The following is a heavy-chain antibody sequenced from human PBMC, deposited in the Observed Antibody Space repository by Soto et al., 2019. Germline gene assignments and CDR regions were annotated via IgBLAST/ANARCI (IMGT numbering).Heavy chain of an antibody. D-gene: IGHD2-8*01. V-gene: IGHV1-2*04. CDR1: GYSFTDYH. CDR2: INPKSGGT. CDR3: ARGHSTDCSNGVCSFFYNHEMDV. J-gene: IGHJ6*02. Sequence: ASVKVSCKASGYSFTDYHIHWVRQAPGQGLEWLGRINPKSGGTSTAQKFQGWVTMTRDRSISTVYMELTGLRSDDTAVYFCARGHSTDCSNGVCSFFYNHEMDVWGQGTTVTVSS.